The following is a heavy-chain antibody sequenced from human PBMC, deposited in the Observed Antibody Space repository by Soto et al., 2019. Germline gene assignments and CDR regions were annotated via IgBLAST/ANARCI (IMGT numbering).Heavy chain of an antibody. J-gene: IGHJ6*02. D-gene: IGHD2-2*01. V-gene: IGHV3-74*01. CDR2: VSTDGRTT. CDR3: ARGGSTSPNGMYV. Sequence: EVQLVESGGGLVQPGGSLRLSCAASGFTFSSYWMHWVRQAPGKGLVWVSRVSTDGRTTNYADPVKGRFTISRDNAKNTVYLQMNSLRAEDMGLYYCARGGSTSPNGMYVWGHGTTVTVAS. CDR1: GFTFSSYW.